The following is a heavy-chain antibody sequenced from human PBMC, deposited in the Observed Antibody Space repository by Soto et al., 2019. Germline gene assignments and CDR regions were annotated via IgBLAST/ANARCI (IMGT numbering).Heavy chain of an antibody. CDR3: ARAATTPAYYYYYYMDV. CDR2: MNPNSGNT. J-gene: IGHJ6*03. V-gene: IGHV1-8*01. CDR1: GYTFTSYD. Sequence: ASVKVSCKASGYTFTSYDINWVRQATGQGLEWMGWMNPNSGNTGYAQKIQGRVTMTRNTSISTANMELSSLRSEDTAVYYCARAATTPAYYYYYYMDVWGKGTTVTVSS. D-gene: IGHD1-26*01.